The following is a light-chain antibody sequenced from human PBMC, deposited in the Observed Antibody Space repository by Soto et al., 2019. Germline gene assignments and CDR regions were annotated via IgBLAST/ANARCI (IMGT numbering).Light chain of an antibody. Sequence: PGEGATLSCRAGQSVSTNLAWYQQKSGQAPRLLIYGASTRATGIPARFSGSGSGTEFTLAISSLQSEDSAVYYCHQYNNSPQTFGQGTKVEI. V-gene: IGKV3-15*01. CDR3: HQYNNSPQT. J-gene: IGKJ1*01. CDR1: QSVSTN. CDR2: GAS.